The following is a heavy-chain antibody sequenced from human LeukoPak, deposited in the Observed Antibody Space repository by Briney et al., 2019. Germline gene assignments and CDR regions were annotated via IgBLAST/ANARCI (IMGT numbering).Heavy chain of an antibody. V-gene: IGHV3-30*02. Sequence: PGGSLRLSCAASGFTFSSYAMHWVRQAPGKGLEWVAFIRYDGSNKYYADSVKGRFTISRDNAKNSLYLQMNSLRAEDTAVYYCARDMYYDSSGYYGVAYWGQGTLVTVSS. CDR1: GFTFSSYA. CDR3: ARDMYYDSSGYYGVAY. D-gene: IGHD3-22*01. J-gene: IGHJ4*02. CDR2: IRYDGSNK.